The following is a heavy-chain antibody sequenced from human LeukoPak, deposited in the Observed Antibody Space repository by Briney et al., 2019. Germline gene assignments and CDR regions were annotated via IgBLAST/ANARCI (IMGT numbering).Heavy chain of an antibody. J-gene: IGHJ3*02. Sequence: QPGGSLRLSCAASGFTFSSYAMPWVRQAPGKGLEWVAVISYDGSNKYYADSVKGRFTISRDNAKNSLYLQMNSLRAEDTAVYYCARDRGRFPNAFDIWGQGTMVTVSS. CDR1: GFTFSSYA. D-gene: IGHD3-3*01. V-gene: IGHV3-30-3*01. CDR3: ARDRGRFPNAFDI. CDR2: ISYDGSNK.